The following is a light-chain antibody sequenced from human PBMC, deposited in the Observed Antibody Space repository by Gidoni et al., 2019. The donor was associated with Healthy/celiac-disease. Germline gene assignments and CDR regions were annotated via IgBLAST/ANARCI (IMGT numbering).Light chain of an antibody. Sequence: EIVLTQSPATLSLSPGERATLSCMASQSVSSYLAWYQQKPGQAPRLLIYDASNRATGIPARFSGSGSGTDFTLTISSLEPEEFAVYYCQQRSNWPPAFXPXTKVDIK. CDR2: DAS. V-gene: IGKV3-11*01. CDR3: QQRSNWPPA. CDR1: QSVSSY. J-gene: IGKJ3*01.